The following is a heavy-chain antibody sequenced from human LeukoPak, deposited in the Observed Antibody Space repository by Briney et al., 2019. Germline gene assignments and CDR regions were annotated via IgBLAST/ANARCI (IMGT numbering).Heavy chain of an antibody. CDR3: ARAITTTSISGSYYFDY. D-gene: IGHD1-26*01. Sequence: RASVKVSCKASGYTFTSYGISWVRQAPGQGLEWMGWISAYNGNTNYAQKLQGRVTMTTDTSTSTAYMELRSLRSDDTAVYYCARAITTTSISGSYYFDYWGQGTLVTVSS. CDR1: GYTFTSYG. J-gene: IGHJ4*02. V-gene: IGHV1-18*01. CDR2: ISAYNGNT.